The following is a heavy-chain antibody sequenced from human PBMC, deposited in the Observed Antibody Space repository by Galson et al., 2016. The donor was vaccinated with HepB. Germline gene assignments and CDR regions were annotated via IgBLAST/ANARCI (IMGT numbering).Heavy chain of an antibody. V-gene: IGHV3-74*01. CDR2: INSDGSST. Sequence: SLRLSCAASGFTFSTYWMHWVRQAPGKGLVWVSRINSDGSSTGVADSVKGRFTISRDNAKNTLYLQMNSLRAEDTAVYYCASSVRGSGSPPGGYWGQGILVTVSS. J-gene: IGHJ4*02. CDR3: ASSVRGSGSPPGGY. D-gene: IGHD3-10*01. CDR1: GFTFSTYW.